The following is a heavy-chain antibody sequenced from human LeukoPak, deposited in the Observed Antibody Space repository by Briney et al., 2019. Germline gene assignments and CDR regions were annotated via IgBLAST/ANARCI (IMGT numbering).Heavy chain of an antibody. D-gene: IGHD5/OR15-5a*01. CDR1: GDSISNHIYY. CDR2: VYYTGNA. Sequence: SETLSLSCAVSGDSISNHIYYWAWIRQTPGKGLEWIGAVYYTGNAYYTTSLKSLVTISVDTSDNRFSLHLSSVNAADTAIYYCARLRALSGHRGAFDIWGQGTLVTVSS. CDR3: ARLRALSGHRGAFDI. J-gene: IGHJ3*02. V-gene: IGHV4-39*01.